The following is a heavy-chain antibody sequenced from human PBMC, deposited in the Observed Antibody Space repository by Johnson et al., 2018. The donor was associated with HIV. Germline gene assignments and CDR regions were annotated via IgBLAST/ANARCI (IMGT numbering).Heavy chain of an antibody. Sequence: QVKLVESGGGVVQPGRSLRLSCVASRFTFSSYGMHWVRQAPGKGLEWVAVISYDGANKYYADSVKGRFTISRDNSKNTLYLQMHSLRAEDTAVYYCAKDLGDAVGTTQDAFDIWGQGTMVTVSS. CDR2: ISYDGANK. D-gene: IGHD1-26*01. V-gene: IGHV3-30*18. CDR1: RFTFSSYG. CDR3: AKDLGDAVGTTQDAFDI. J-gene: IGHJ3*02.